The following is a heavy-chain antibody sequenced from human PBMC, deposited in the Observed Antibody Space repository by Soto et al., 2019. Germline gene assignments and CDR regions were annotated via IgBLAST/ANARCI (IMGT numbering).Heavy chain of an antibody. CDR3: ARGYQYYDILTGYYFDWFDP. CDR1: GYTFTGYY. CDR2: MNANSGNT. Sequence: ASVKVSCKASGYTFTGYYMHWVRQATGQGLEWMGWMNANSGNTGYAQKFQGRVTMTRNISISAAYMELSSLRSEDTAVYYCARGYQYYDILTGYYFDWFDPWGQGTLVTV. D-gene: IGHD3-9*01. V-gene: IGHV1-8*02. J-gene: IGHJ5*02.